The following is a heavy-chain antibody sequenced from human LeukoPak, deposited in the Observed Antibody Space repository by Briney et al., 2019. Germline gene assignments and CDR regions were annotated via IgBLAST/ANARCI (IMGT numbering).Heavy chain of an antibody. D-gene: IGHD6-13*01. CDR3: ARDPITLRIAAFFDY. CDR2: ISYDGSNK. CDR1: GFTFSSYA. J-gene: IGHJ4*02. Sequence: PGGSLRLSCAASGFTFSSYAMHWVRQAPGKGLEWVAVISYDGSNKYYADSVKGRFTISRDNSKNTLYLQMNSLRAEDTAVYYCARDPITLRIAAFFDYWGQGTLVTVSS. V-gene: IGHV3-30*04.